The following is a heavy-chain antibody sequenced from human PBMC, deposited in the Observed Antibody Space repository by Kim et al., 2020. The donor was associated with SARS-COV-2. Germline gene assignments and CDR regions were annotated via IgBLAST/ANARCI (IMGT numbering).Heavy chain of an antibody. D-gene: IGHD4-17*01. CDR3: ARGRDYAKKMDV. Sequence: SETLSLTCAVYGGSFSGYYWSWIRQPPGKGLEWIGEINHSGSTNYNPSLKSRVTISVDTSKNQFSLKLSSVTAADTAVYYCARGRDYAKKMDVWGQGTTVTVSS. CDR1: GGSFSGYY. V-gene: IGHV4-34*01. CDR2: INHSGST. J-gene: IGHJ6*02.